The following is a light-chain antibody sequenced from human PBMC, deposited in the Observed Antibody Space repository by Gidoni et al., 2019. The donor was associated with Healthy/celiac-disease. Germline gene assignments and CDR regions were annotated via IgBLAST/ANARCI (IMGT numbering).Light chain of an antibody. Sequence: QSALTQPASVSGSPGQSITISCTGTSSDVVSYNLVSWYQQHPGKAPNLMIYEGSKRPSGVSNCFSGSKSGNTASLTISGLQAEDEADYYCCSYAGSSPWVFGGGTKLTGL. CDR2: EGS. CDR1: SSDVVSYNL. CDR3: CSYAGSSPWV. V-gene: IGLV2-23*01. J-gene: IGLJ3*02.